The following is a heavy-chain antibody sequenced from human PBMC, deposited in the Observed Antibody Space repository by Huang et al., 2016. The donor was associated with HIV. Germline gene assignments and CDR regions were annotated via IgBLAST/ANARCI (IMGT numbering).Heavy chain of an antibody. Sequence: EVQLVESGGGLVKPGRSLRLSCTASGFTFGDYAMSWFRQVRGKGLEWVGFIRSKASGGTTEYAASVKGRFTISRDDSKSIAYLQMNSLKIEDTAVYYCTRENYDFWSGYYKYYFDYWGQGTLVTVSS. CDR2: IRSKASGGTT. V-gene: IGHV3-49*05. CDR1: GFTFGDYA. J-gene: IGHJ4*02. D-gene: IGHD3-3*01. CDR3: TRENYDFWSGYYKYYFDY.